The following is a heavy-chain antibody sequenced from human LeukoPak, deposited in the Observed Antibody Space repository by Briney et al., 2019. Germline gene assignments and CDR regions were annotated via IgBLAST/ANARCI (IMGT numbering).Heavy chain of an antibody. D-gene: IGHD2-15*01. V-gene: IGHV3-7*01. Sequence: TGGSLRLSCAASGFTFSSYWMSWFRQAPGKGLEWVANIKQDGSEKYYVDSVKGRFTISRDNAKNSLYLQMNSLRAEDTAVYYCARHCSGGSCSSWGDAFDIWGQGTMVTVSS. CDR1: GFTFSSYW. CDR2: IKQDGSEK. CDR3: ARHCSGGSCSSWGDAFDI. J-gene: IGHJ3*02.